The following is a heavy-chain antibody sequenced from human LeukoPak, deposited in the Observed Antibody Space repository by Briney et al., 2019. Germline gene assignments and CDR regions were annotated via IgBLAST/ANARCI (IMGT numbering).Heavy chain of an antibody. D-gene: IGHD5-18*01. CDR1: GGSFSGYY. CDR3: ARGRWGYSYANWFAP. Sequence: SETLSLNCAVYGGSFSGYYWSWIRQPPGKGLEWIGEINHSGSTNYNPSLKSRVTISVDTSKNQFSLKLSSVTAADTAVYYCARGRWGYSYANWFAPWGQGTLVTVSS. J-gene: IGHJ5*02. CDR2: INHSGST. V-gene: IGHV4-34*01.